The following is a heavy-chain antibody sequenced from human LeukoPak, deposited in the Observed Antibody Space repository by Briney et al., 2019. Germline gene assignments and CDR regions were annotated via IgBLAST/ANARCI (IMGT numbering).Heavy chain of an antibody. CDR1: GFTFSSYA. J-gene: IGHJ6*03. Sequence: PGGSLRLSCAASGFTFSSYAMSWVRQAPGKGLEWVSAIGGSGGSTYYADSVKGRFTISRDNSKNTLYLQMNSLRAEDTAVYYCAKDGLVPAAPPFYYYYMDVWGKGTTVTVSS. V-gene: IGHV3-23*01. CDR2: IGGSGGST. D-gene: IGHD2-2*01. CDR3: AKDGLVPAAPPFYYYYMDV.